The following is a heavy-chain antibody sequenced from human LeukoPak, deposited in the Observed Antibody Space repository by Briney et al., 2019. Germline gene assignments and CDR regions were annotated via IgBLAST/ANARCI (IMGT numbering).Heavy chain of an antibody. J-gene: IGHJ3*02. Sequence: RPSETLSLTCTVSGGSISSSSYYWGWIRQPPGKGLEWIGSIYYSGSTYYNPSLKSRVTISVDTSKNQFSLKLSSVTAADTAVYYCAANTYYYDSSGYYYGVYHAFDIWGQGTMVTVSS. CDR1: GGSISSSSYY. CDR2: IYYSGST. D-gene: IGHD3-22*01. V-gene: IGHV4-39*01. CDR3: AANTYYYDSSGYYYGVYHAFDI.